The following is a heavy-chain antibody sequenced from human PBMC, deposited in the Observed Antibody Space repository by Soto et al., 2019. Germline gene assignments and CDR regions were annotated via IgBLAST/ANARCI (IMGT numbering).Heavy chain of an antibody. CDR1: GFTFDDYA. V-gene: IGHV3-9*01. CDR2: ISWDSGSI. J-gene: IGHJ3*02. Sequence: EVQLVESGGGLVQPGRSLRLSCVASGFTFDDYAMHWVRQVPGKGLEWVAGISWDSGSIGYAGSVKGRCTISRDNAKNSLYLQMNSLRTEDTALYYCVQKVTIFGVITHDAFDIWGQGTMVTVSS. CDR3: VQKVTIFGVITHDAFDI. D-gene: IGHD3-3*01.